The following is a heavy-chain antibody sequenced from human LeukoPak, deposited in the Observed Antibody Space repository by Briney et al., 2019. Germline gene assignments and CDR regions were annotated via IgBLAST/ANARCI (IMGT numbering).Heavy chain of an antibody. CDR3: AKAGVRYFDSSGLYAFDF. D-gene: IGHD3-22*01. Sequence: SETLSLTCAVSGGSISSTSYYWAWIRQPPGKGLEWIGTIYYSGSTYHNPSLKSRVTLSVDTSRNQFSLRLSSVDAADAAVYYCAKAGVRYFDSSGLYAFDFWGQGTTVTVSS. CDR1: GGSISSTSYY. V-gene: IGHV4-39*01. CDR2: IYYSGST. J-gene: IGHJ3*01.